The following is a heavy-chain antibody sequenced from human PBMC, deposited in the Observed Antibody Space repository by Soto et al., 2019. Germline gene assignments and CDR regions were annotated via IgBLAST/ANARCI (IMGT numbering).Heavy chain of an antibody. CDR3: ARGPTTVTRGLKYYYTTTVWTS. V-gene: IGHV4-34*01. D-gene: IGHD4-17*01. CDR2: INHSGST. J-gene: IGHJ6*02. CDR1: GGYFSDYY. Sequence: PSETLSLPWAVDGGYFSDYYWSRIRQPPGKGPEWIGEINHSGSTNYNPSLKSRVTISVDTSKNQFSLKLSSVTAADTAVYYCARGPTTVTRGLKYYYTTTVWTSGAKGPRSPSP.